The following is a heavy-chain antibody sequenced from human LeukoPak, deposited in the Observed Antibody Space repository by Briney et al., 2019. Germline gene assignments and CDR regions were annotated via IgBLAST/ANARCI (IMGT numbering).Heavy chain of an antibody. CDR3: ACPYYYDSSGYYHPFDY. CDR1: GYTFTGYY. Sequence: ASVKVSCKASGYTFTGYYMHWVRQAPGQGLEWMGWINPNSGGTNYAQKFQGRVTMTRDTSISTAYMELSRLGSDDTAVYYCACPYYYDSSGYYHPFDYWGQGTLVTVSS. V-gene: IGHV1-2*02. CDR2: INPNSGGT. J-gene: IGHJ4*02. D-gene: IGHD3-22*01.